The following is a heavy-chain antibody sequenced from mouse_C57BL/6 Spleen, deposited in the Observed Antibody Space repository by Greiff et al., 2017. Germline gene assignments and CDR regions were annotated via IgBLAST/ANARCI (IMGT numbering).Heavy chain of an antibody. Sequence: EVKLVESGGGLVKPGGSLKLSCAASGFTFSDYGTHWVRQAPEKGLEWVAYISSGSSTIYYADTVKGRFTISRDNAKNTLFLQMTSLRSEDTAMYYCARGYYGSSPLDVWGTGTTVTVSS. D-gene: IGHD1-1*01. CDR3: ARGYYGSSPLDV. J-gene: IGHJ1*03. CDR2: ISSGSSTI. CDR1: GFTFSDYG. V-gene: IGHV5-17*01.